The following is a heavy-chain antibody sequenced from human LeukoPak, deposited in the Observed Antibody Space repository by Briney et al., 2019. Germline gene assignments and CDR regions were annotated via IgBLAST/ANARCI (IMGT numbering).Heavy chain of an antibody. V-gene: IGHV4-38-2*02. J-gene: IGHJ4*02. CDR3: AGERPNYYGSGSYHPN. D-gene: IGHD3-10*01. Sequence: PSETLSLTCTVSGYSISSGYYWGWIRPPPGKGLEWIGSIYHSGSTYYNPSLKSRVTISVDTSKNQFSLKLSSVTAADTAVYYCAGERPNYYGSGSYHPNWGQGTLVTVSS. CDR2: IYHSGST. CDR1: GYSISSGYY.